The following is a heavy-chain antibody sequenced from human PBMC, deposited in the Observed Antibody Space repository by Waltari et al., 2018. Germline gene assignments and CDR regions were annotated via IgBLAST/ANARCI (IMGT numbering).Heavy chain of an antibody. Sequence: EVQLLESGGGLVQPGGSLRLSCSASGFTFSRYAMSWVRQAPGKGLGGVSAIGGSGCSTYYATSVKGRFTISRDNSKNTLYLQMNSLRAEDTAVYYCAKNSGWTGNYWGQGTLVTVSS. CDR2: IGGSGCST. D-gene: IGHD6-19*01. V-gene: IGHV3-23*01. CDR1: GFTFSRYA. J-gene: IGHJ4*02. CDR3: AKNSGWTGNY.